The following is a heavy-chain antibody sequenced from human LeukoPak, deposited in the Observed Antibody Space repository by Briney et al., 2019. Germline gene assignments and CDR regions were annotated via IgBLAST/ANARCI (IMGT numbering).Heavy chain of an antibody. J-gene: IGHJ6*02. CDR1: GFTFTTYW. Sequence: GGSLRLSCAASGFTFTTYWMSWVRQAPGKGLEWVANINQDGGERYYVDSLKGRFTISRDNAKNSLYLQMNSLRAEDTAVYYCARDGLLWFGESHYYYGMDVWGQGTTVTVSS. CDR3: ARDGLLWFGESHYYYGMDV. V-gene: IGHV3-7*05. D-gene: IGHD3-10*01. CDR2: INQDGGER.